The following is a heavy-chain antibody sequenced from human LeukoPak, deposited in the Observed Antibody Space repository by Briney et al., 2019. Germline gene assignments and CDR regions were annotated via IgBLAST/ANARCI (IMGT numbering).Heavy chain of an antibody. D-gene: IGHD1-26*01. CDR1: GFTFYNSA. Sequence: GGSLRLSCAASGFTFYNSAMNWVRQAPGKGLEWVSGISGSGTSTYYADSVKGRFTISRDNSKNTLYLQMNSLRAEDTAVYYCAKARSGSLDYWGQGTLVTVSS. J-gene: IGHJ4*02. CDR3: AKARSGSLDY. CDR2: ISGSGTST. V-gene: IGHV3-23*01.